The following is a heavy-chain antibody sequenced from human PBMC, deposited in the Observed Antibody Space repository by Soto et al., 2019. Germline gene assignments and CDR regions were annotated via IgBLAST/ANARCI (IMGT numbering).Heavy chain of an antibody. CDR1: GFTFSSYA. V-gene: IGHV3-23*01. D-gene: IGHD1-7*01. Sequence: EVLLLESGGGLVQPGGSLRLSCAASGFTFSSYAMSWVRQAPGKGLEWVSTVSGSGGVTYYADSLKGRFTISRDNSKNPLPLQRKSLRAEEPAVYSWAKSKLDLLHPFEIWGQGTVV. CDR3: AKSKLDLLHPFEI. J-gene: IGHJ3*02. CDR2: VSGSGGVT.